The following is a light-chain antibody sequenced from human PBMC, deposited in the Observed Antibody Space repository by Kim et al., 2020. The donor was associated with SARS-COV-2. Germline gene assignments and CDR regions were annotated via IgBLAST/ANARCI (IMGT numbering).Light chain of an antibody. V-gene: IGKV6-21*02. Sequence: VTTKEKVTITCRASQSIGSSLHWYQQKPDQSPKLLIKYASQSISGVPSRFSDSGSGTDFTLTINSLEGEDAATYYCLQSNSLPWTFGQGTKVDIK. CDR2: YAS. CDR1: QSIGSS. CDR3: LQSNSLPWT. J-gene: IGKJ1*01.